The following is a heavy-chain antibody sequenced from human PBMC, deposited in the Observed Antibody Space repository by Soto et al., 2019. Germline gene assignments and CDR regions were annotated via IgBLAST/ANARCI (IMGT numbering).Heavy chain of an antibody. CDR2: ISSSSSYI. D-gene: IGHD3-22*01. CDR1: GFTFSSYS. Sequence: GGSLRLSCAASGFTFSSYSMNWVRQAPGKGLEWVSSISSSSSYIYYADSVKGRFTISRDNAKNSLYLQMNGLRAEDTAVYYCARDLRPAPYYYDSSGYDYWGQGTLVTVSS. J-gene: IGHJ4*02. CDR3: ARDLRPAPYYYDSSGYDY. V-gene: IGHV3-21*01.